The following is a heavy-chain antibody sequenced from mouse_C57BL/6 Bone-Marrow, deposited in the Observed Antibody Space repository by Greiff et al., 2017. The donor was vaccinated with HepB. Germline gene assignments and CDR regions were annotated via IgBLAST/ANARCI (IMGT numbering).Heavy chain of an antibody. Sequence: QVQLQQSGAELVRPGTSVKVSCKASGYAFTNYLIEWVKQRPGQGLEWIGVINPGSGGTNYNEKFKGKATLTADKSSSTAYMQLSSLTSEDSAVYFCARGITPYCLDYWGQGTTLTVSS. V-gene: IGHV1-54*01. D-gene: IGHD2-4*01. CDR3: ARGITPYCLDY. CDR2: INPGSGGT. J-gene: IGHJ2*01. CDR1: GYAFTNYL.